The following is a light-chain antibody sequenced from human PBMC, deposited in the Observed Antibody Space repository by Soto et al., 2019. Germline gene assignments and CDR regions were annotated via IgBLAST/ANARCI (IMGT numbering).Light chain of an antibody. CDR3: QQRSNQIT. J-gene: IGKJ5*01. CDR1: QSVSRY. V-gene: IGKV3-11*01. CDR2: DAS. Sequence: EIVLTQSPATLSLSPGERATLSCRASQSVSRYLAWYQQKPGQAPRLLIYDASTRATGIPARFSGSGSGTDFTLTISSLEPEDFAVYYCQQRSNQITFGQGTRLEIK.